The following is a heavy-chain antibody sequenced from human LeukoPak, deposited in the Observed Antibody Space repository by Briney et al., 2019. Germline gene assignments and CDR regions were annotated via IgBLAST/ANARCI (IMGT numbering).Heavy chain of an antibody. CDR1: GGSISSHY. V-gene: IGHV4-59*11. J-gene: IGHJ4*02. D-gene: IGHD3-22*01. Sequence: PSETLSLTCTVSGGSISSHYWSWIRQPPGKGLEWIGYIYYSGSTNYNPSLKSRVTISVNTSKNQFSLKLSSVTAADTAVYYCARDDSNRFDYWGQGTLVTVSS. CDR3: ARDDSNRFDY. CDR2: IYYSGST.